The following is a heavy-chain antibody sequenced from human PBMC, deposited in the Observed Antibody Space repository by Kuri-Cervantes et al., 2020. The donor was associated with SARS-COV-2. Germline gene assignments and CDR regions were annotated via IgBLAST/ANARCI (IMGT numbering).Heavy chain of an antibody. Sequence: GGSLRLSCAAFGFTFSSYAMSWVRQTPGKGLEWVSTISGSGGSTYYADSVKGRFTISRDNSKNTLFLQMNSLRADDTAVYYCAKIQTSYSGYDADYWGQGTLVTVSS. CDR3: AKIQTSYSGYDADY. J-gene: IGHJ4*02. D-gene: IGHD5-12*01. V-gene: IGHV3-23*01. CDR2: ISGSGGST. CDR1: GFTFSSYA.